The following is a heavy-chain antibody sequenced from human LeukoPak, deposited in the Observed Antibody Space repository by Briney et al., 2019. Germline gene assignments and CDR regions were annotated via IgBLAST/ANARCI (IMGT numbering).Heavy chain of an antibody. CDR2: ISSSSSYI. CDR3: ARLSAVDSGYDY. D-gene: IGHD5-12*01. CDR1: GFTFSSYW. V-gene: IGHV3-21*01. J-gene: IGHJ4*02. Sequence: GGSLRLSCAASGFTFSSYWMSWVRQAPGKGLEWVSSISSSSSYIYYADSVKGRFTISRDNAKNSLYLQMNSLRAEDTAVYYCARLSAVDSGYDYWGQGTLVTVCS.